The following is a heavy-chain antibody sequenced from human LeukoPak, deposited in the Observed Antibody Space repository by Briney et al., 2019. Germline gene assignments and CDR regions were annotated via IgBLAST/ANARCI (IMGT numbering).Heavy chain of an antibody. J-gene: IGHJ3*02. CDR3: ARELGHCSSTSCYRDEI. Sequence: PSETLSLTCTVSGGSISSYYWSWIRQPPGKGLEWIEYIYYSGSTNYNPSLESRVTISVDTSKNQFSLKLSSVTAADTAVYYCARELGHCSSTSCYRDEIWGQGTVVTVSS. V-gene: IGHV4-59*01. CDR1: GGSISSYY. CDR2: IYYSGST. D-gene: IGHD2-2*01.